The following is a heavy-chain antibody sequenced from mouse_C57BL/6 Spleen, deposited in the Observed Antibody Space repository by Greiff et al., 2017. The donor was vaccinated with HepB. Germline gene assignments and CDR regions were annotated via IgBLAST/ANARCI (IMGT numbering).Heavy chain of an antibody. V-gene: IGHV3-1*01. CDR3: ARDGGWLLGFAY. Sequence: EVKLLESGPGMVKPSQSLSLTCTVTGYSITSGYDWHWIRHFPGNKLEWMGYISYSGSTNYNPSLKSRISITHDTSKNHFFLKLNSVTTEDTATYYCARDGGWLLGFAYWGQGTLVTVSA. CDR2: ISYSGST. D-gene: IGHD2-3*01. J-gene: IGHJ3*01. CDR1: GYSITSGYD.